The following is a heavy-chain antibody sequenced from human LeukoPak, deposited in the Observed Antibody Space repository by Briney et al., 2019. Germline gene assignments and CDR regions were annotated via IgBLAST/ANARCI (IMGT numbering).Heavy chain of an antibody. CDR2: IGSAGDT. D-gene: IGHD3-16*01. V-gene: IGHV3-13*01. Sequence: GGSLRLSCAASGFIFSTYDMHWVRQATGKGLEWVSAIGSAGDTYYPGSVKGRFTISRENARNSLFLQMNSLRARDTAVYYCARGLEGGFDYWGQGTLVTVSS. CDR1: GFIFSTYD. J-gene: IGHJ4*02. CDR3: ARGLEGGFDY.